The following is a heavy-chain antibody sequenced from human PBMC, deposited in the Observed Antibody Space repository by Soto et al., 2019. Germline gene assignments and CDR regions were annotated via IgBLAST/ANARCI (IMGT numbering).Heavy chain of an antibody. CDR2: IYNSGST. CDR3: ARGVDTMAFDH. D-gene: IGHD2-2*01. Sequence: SETLSLTCTVSGDSLRSGDYYWSWSRQPPGKGLEWIGYIYNSGSTYYEPSLRSRLTISEDLSKNQLSLRLTAVTAADTAVYYCARGVDTMAFDHWGQGTLVTVSS. V-gene: IGHV4-30-4*02. CDR1: GDSLRSGDYY. J-gene: IGHJ5*02.